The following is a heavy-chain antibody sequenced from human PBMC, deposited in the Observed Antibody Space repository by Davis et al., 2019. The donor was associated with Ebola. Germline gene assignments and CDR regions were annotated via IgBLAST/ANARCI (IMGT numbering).Heavy chain of an antibody. Sequence: ASVKVSCKASGYTFTGYYMHWVRQAPGQGLEWMGWINPNSGGTNYAPKFQGRVTMTRATSISTAYMELSSLRSEDTAVYYCARSLMTTVTLRYYYYYGMDVWGQGTTVTVSS. CDR3: ARSLMTTVTLRYYYYYGMDV. J-gene: IGHJ6*02. CDR2: INPNSGGT. V-gene: IGHV1-2*02. CDR1: GYTFTGYY. D-gene: IGHD4-11*01.